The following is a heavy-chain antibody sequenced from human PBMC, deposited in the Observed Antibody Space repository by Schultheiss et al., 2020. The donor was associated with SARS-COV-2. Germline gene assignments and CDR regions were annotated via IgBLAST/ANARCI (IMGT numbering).Heavy chain of an antibody. Sequence: GGSLRLSCAASGFTFSSYSMNWVRQAPGKGLEWVSVISGSGVSTYYADSLKGRFTISRDNSKNTLYLQMNSLRAEDTAVYYCARGGGYHYYYYGMDVWGQGTTVTVSS. CDR3: ARGGGYHYYYYGMDV. J-gene: IGHJ6*02. CDR2: ISGSGVST. D-gene: IGHD6-19*01. V-gene: IGHV3-23*01. CDR1: GFTFSSYS.